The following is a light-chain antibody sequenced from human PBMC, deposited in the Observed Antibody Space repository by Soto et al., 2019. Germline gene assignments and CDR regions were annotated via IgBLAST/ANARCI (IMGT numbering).Light chain of an antibody. J-gene: IGKJ5*01. V-gene: IGKV3-15*01. Sequence: EIVLTQSPANLSLSPGERATLSCGASQSVSRKLAWYQQKPGQAPRLLISDASTRATVIPARFSGSVCGTEFSLTISSLQPEDFSVYYGQQYTDWPTITFGQGTRLEIK. CDR2: DAS. CDR3: QQYTDWPTIT. CDR1: QSVSRK.